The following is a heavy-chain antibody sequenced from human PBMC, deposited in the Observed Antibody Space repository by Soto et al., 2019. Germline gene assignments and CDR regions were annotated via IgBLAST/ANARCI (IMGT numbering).Heavy chain of an antibody. CDR2: INHSGST. CDR1: GGSFSGYY. J-gene: IGHJ4*02. D-gene: IGHD3-16*02. Sequence: QVQLQQWGAGLLKPSETLSLTCAVYGGSFSGYYWSWIRQPPGKGLEWIGEINHSGSTNYNPSLKSRVTTSVDTSKNQFSLKLSAVTAADTAVYYCARVGIYDYIWGSYRYDYWGQGTLVTVSS. CDR3: ARVGIYDYIWGSYRYDY. V-gene: IGHV4-34*01.